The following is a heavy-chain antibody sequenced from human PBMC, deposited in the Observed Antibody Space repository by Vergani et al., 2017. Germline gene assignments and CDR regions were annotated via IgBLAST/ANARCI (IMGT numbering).Heavy chain of an antibody. D-gene: IGHD3-22*01. CDR3: ARQGHYYDSSGDYLDY. V-gene: IGHV1-69*02. CDR2: IIPILGIA. J-gene: IGHJ4*02. CDR1: GGTFRSYT. Sequence: QVQLVQSGAEVKKPGSSVKVSCKASGGTFRSYTISWVRQAPGQGLVWMGRIIPILGIANYAQKFQGRVTITADKSTSTAYMELSSLRSEDTAVYYGARQGHYYDSSGDYLDYWGQGTLVTVSS.